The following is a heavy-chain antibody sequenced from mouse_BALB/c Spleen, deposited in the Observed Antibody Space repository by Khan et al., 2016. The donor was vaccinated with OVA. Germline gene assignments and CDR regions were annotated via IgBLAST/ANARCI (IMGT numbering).Heavy chain of an antibody. CDR2: IWSGGST. CDR1: GFSLTNFG. J-gene: IGHJ3*01. CDR3: ARREYLMAWFAY. V-gene: IGHV2-2*02. Sequence: QVQLKESGPGLVQPSQSLSITCTVSGFSLTNFGVHWVRQSPGKGLEWLGVIWSGGSTASNAAFKSRLSISKDNSKSHVFFKMNSLHANDTATYYCARREYLMAWFAYWGQGTLVTVSA.